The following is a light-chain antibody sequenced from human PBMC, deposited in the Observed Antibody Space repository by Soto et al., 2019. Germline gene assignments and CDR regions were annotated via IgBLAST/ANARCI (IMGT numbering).Light chain of an antibody. CDR2: DAS. CDR3: QHYGSSGT. Sequence: EIVLTHSPATLSLYPWEIATLSCRASQSVSNNYLAWYQQKPGQAPRLVIYDASNRAPGIPARFSGSGSGTDFTLTISSLEPEDFAVYYCQHYGSSGTFGQGTKVDI. V-gene: IGKV3-20*01. CDR1: QSVSNNY. J-gene: IGKJ1*01.